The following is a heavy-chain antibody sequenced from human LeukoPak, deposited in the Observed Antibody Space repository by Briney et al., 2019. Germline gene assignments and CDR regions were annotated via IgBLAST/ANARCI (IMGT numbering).Heavy chain of an antibody. CDR1: GGSISSYY. D-gene: IGHD5-18*01. CDR3: ARFWLDTAMVDRYYYYYYMDV. J-gene: IGHJ6*03. Sequence: SETLSLTCTVSGGSISSYYWSWIRQPPGKGLEWIGYIYYSGSTNYNPSLKSRVTISVDTSKNQFSLKLSSVTAADTAVYYCARFWLDTAMVDRYYYYYYMDVWGKGTTVTVSS. CDR2: IYYSGST. V-gene: IGHV4-59*01.